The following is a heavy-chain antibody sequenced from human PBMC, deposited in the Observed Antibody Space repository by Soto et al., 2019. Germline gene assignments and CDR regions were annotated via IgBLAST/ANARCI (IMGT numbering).Heavy chain of an antibody. V-gene: IGHV4-4*02. CDR3: ARDGLGGYNLGY. CDR2: IFHSGST. J-gene: IGHJ4*02. CDR1: GASISSGSW. Sequence: SETLSLTCAVSGASISSGSWWSWVRQPPGKGLEWIGEIFHSGSTNYNPSLKSRVTISVDTSNNQFSLNLNSVTAADTAMYFCARDGLGGYNLGYWGQGTLVTVSS. D-gene: IGHD5-12*01.